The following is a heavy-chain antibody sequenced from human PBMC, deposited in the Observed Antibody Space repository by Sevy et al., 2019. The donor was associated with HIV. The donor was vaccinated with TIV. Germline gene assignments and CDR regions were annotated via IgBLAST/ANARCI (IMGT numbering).Heavy chain of an antibody. Sequence: SETLSLTCTVSGVSLISGEYFWTWIRQPPGKGLEWIGSIYFSGYTNYSPSLKSRVTVSIDTSKNQFFLRLSSVAAADTAVYYCATDQYYDIVTGLFAVAVWGQGTTVTFSS. CDR3: ATDQYYDIVTGLFAVAV. CDR2: IYFSGYT. D-gene: IGHD3-9*01. J-gene: IGHJ6*02. CDR1: GVSLISGEYF. V-gene: IGHV4-61*08.